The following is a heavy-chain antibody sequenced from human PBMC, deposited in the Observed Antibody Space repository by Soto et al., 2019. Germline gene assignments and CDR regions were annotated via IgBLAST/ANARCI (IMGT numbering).Heavy chain of an antibody. D-gene: IGHD1-26*01. CDR1: GYRFTTYR. V-gene: IGHV1-18*04. CDR3: ARDFKRGGGSYPLGY. CDR2: ISAYNGNT. J-gene: IGHJ4*02. Sequence: ASVKVSCKASGYRFTTYRITWVRQAPGRGLEWMGWISAYNGNTNYAQKLQGRVTMTTDTSTSTAYMELRSLRSDDTAVYYRARDFKRGGGSYPLGYWGQGTLVTVSS.